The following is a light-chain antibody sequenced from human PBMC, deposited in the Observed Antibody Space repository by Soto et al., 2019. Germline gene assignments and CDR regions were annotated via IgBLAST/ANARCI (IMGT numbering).Light chain of an antibody. CDR1: SSDVGSYNL. CDR2: DVT. CDR3: CSYAGSYTNWV. V-gene: IGLV2-11*01. Sequence: QSALTQPASVSGSPGQSITISCTGTSSDVGSYNLVSWYQQHPGKAPQLMIYDVTKRPSGVPDRFSGSKSGNTASLTISGLQAEDEADYYCCSYAGSYTNWVFGGGTKLTVL. J-gene: IGLJ3*02.